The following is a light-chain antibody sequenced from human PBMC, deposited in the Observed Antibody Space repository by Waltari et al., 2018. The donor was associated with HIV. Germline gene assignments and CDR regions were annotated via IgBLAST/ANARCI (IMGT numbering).Light chain of an antibody. J-gene: IGKJ4*01. Sequence: DIVMTQSLDSLLVPLGERATINCKSSQSVLYSSNNKNYLAWCQQKPGQPPKLLMYWASTREFGVPDRFSGSGSGTDFTLTISSLQAEDVALYYCQQYYSTPLTFGGGTKVEIK. CDR1: QSVLYSSNNKNY. CDR3: QQYYSTPLT. CDR2: WAS. V-gene: IGKV4-1*01.